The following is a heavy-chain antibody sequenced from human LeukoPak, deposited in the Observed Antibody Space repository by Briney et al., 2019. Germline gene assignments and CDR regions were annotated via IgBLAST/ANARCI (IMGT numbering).Heavy chain of an antibody. J-gene: IGHJ4*02. Sequence: ASVKVSCEASGYTFTYYGVSWVRQAPGQGLEWMGWISAYNGDTNYAQKLRGRVTLTTDTSTSTAYMELRSLRSDDTAVYYCARDGRFGELFDYWGQGTLVTVSS. CDR2: ISAYNGDT. CDR3: ARDGRFGELFDY. CDR1: GYTFTYYG. D-gene: IGHD3-10*01. V-gene: IGHV1-18*01.